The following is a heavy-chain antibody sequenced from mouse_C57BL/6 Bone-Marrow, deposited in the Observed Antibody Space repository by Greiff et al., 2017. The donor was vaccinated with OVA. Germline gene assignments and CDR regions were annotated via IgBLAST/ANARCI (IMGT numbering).Heavy chain of an antibody. CDR3: ARFSDGYLYWYFDG. J-gene: IGHJ1*03. CDR1: GYTFTSYR. CDR2: IDTSDSYN. Sequence: QVKLQQPGAELVKPGASVKLSCKASGYTFTSYRMQWVKQRPGQGLEWVGEIDTSDSYNNYNQKFKGKATLTVDTSSSTAYMQLSSLTSEDSAVYYCARFSDGYLYWYFDGWCTGTTVTVSS. D-gene: IGHD2-3*01. V-gene: IGHV1-50*01.